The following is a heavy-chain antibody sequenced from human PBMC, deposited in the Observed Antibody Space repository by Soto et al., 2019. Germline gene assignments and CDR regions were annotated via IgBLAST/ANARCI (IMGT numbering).Heavy chain of an antibody. Sequence: EVQLVESGGGLVKPGGSLRLSCAASGFTFSSYSMNWVRQAPGKGLEWVSSISSSSSYIYYADSVKGRFTISRDNAKNSLYLQMNSLRAEDTAVYYCARDFGVRGRLRLWGQGTMVTVSS. D-gene: IGHD3-10*02. CDR3: ARDFGVRGRLRL. J-gene: IGHJ3*01. V-gene: IGHV3-21*01. CDR1: GFTFSSYS. CDR2: ISSSSSYI.